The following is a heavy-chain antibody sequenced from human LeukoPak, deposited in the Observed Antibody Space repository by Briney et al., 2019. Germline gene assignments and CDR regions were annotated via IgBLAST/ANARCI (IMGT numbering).Heavy chain of an antibody. CDR3: ARDRSSSGWLYFDY. CDR1: GYTFTSYA. J-gene: IGHJ4*02. D-gene: IGHD6-19*01. V-gene: IGHV1-18*01. CDR2: ISGYNGNT. Sequence: GASVKVSCKASGYTFTSYAISWVRQAPGQGLEWMGWISGYNGNTVYAQQFQGRVTMTTDTSASTVYMDLGSLRSDDTAEYYCARDRSSSGWLYFDYWGQGTLVTVSS.